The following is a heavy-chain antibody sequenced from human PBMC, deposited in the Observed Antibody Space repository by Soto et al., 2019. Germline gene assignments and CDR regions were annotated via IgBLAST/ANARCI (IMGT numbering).Heavy chain of an antibody. J-gene: IGHJ4*02. CDR1: GFTVSSNY. Sequence: EVQLVETGGGLIQPGGSLRLSCAASGFTVSSNYMSWVRQAPGKGLEWVSVIYSDGSTYYADSVKGRFTISRDNSKNTLYLQTNSLRAEYTAVYYCAREPPYGSGSYGNGYWGQGTLVTVSS. V-gene: IGHV3-53*02. D-gene: IGHD3-10*01. CDR2: IYSDGST. CDR3: AREPPYGSGSYGNGY.